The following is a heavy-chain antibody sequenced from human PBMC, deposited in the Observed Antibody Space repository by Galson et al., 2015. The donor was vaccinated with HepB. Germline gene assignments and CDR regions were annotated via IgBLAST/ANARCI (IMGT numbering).Heavy chain of an antibody. D-gene: IGHD2-21*01. V-gene: IGHV3-33*01. CDR1: GFTFSSYG. CDR2: IWYDGSNK. CDR3: ARAGWGGAGGGAFDI. Sequence: SLRLSCAASGFTFSSYGMHWVRQAPGKGLEWVAVIWYDGSNKYYADSVKGRFTISRDNSKNTLYLQMDSLRAEDTAVYYCARAGWGGAGGGAFDIWGQGTMVTVSS. J-gene: IGHJ3*02.